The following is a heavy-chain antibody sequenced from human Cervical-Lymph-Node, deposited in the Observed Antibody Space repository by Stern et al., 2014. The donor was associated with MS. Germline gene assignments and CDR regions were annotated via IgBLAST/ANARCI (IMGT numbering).Heavy chain of an antibody. CDR2: IYPYDSDT. J-gene: IGHJ4*02. V-gene: IGHV5-51*01. Sequence: VQLVQSGAEVKKPGESLKISCKLSGYSFTIQYIALVRQMPGKGLEWMGVIYPYDSDTPYSPSFQGQVTISADKSITTAYLQWSSLRASDTAMYYCARHVQGFDYWGQGTLVTVSS. CDR1: GYSFTIQY. CDR3: ARHVQGFDY.